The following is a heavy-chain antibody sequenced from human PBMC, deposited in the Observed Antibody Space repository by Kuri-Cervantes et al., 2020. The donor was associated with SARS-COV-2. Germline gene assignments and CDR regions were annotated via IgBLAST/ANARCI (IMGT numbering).Heavy chain of an antibody. CDR1: GFTFRTYA. V-gene: IGHV3-23*01. J-gene: IGHJ1*01. CDR2: ISGSGGSI. D-gene: IGHD6-6*01. CDR3: AKDPFGSSSAEYFQY. Sequence: GESLKISCASSGFTFRTYAMSWVRQAPGKGLEWVSTISGSGGSIDYAVSVKGRFTISRGNSKNTLYLEMDSLTADDTAIYYCAKDPFGSSSAEYFQYWGPGTLVTVSS.